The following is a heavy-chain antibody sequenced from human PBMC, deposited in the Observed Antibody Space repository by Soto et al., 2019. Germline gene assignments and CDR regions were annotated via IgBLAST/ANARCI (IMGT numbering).Heavy chain of an antibody. CDR3: ARGVGYAGVDP. CDR1: GGSITRGGYY. D-gene: IGHD5-12*01. J-gene: IGHJ5*02. Sequence: SETLSLTCTVSGGSITRGGYYWSWIRQHPGKGLEWIGYIYYSGSTNYNPSLKSRVTISVDTSKNQFSLKLSSVTAADTALYYCARGVGYAGVDPWGQGTLVTVSS. V-gene: IGHV4-61*08. CDR2: IYYSGST.